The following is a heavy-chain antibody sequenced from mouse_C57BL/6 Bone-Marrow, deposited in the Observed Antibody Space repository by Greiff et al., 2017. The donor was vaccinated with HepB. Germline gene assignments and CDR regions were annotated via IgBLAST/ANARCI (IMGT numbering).Heavy chain of an antibody. Sequence: VQLQQSGAELARPGASVKMSCKASGYTFTSYTMHWVKQRPGQGLEWIGYINPSSGYTKYNQKFKDKATLTADKSSSTAYMQLSSLTSEDSAVYYCARYDYGHFDVWGTGTTVTVSS. V-gene: IGHV1-4*01. CDR2: INPSSGYT. J-gene: IGHJ1*03. D-gene: IGHD2-3*01. CDR1: GYTFTSYT. CDR3: ARYDYGHFDV.